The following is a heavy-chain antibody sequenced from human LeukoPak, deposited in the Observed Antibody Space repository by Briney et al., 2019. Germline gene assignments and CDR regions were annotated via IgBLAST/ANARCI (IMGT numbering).Heavy chain of an antibody. J-gene: IGHJ6*03. CDR1: GDSISSGSFY. CDR3: ASGVTRRPDYYYYMDV. Sequence: PSQTLSLTCTVSGDSISSGSFYWSWIRQPAGKGLEWIGRIYTSGGTDYNPSLKSRVTISVDTSKNQFSLKLSSVTAADTAVYYCASGVTRRPDYYYYMDVWGKGTTVTVSS. D-gene: IGHD2-2*01. CDR2: IYTSGGT. V-gene: IGHV4-61*02.